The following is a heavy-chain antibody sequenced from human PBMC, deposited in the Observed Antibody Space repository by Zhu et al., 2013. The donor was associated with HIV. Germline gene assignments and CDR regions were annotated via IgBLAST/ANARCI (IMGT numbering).Heavy chain of an antibody. J-gene: IGHJ5*02. CDR3: ARTYDFWSGGGWFDP. Sequence: QVQLVQSGAEVKKPGASVKVSCKASRYTFTGYYMHWVRQAPGQGLEWMGWINPNSGGTNYAQKFQGRVTMTRDTSISTAYMELSRLRSDDTAVYYCARTYDFWSGGGWFDPWGQGTLVTVSS. CDR2: INPNSGGT. D-gene: IGHD3-3*01. CDR1: RYTFTGYY. V-gene: IGHV1-2*02.